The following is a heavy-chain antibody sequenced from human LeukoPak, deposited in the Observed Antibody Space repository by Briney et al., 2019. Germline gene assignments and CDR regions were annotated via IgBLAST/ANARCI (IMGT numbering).Heavy chain of an antibody. CDR1: GVSIRSSGFY. CDR3: ARCGQWLGYNWFDP. CDR2: IYYSGST. D-gene: IGHD6-19*01. V-gene: IGHV4-39*01. J-gene: IGHJ5*02. Sequence: SETLSLTCSVSGVSIRSSGFYWGWIRQPPGKGLAWIGSIYYSGSTYYRPSLKSRVTMSVDTSKNQFSLRLSSVTAADTAVYYCARCGQWLGYNWFDPWGQGTLVTVSS.